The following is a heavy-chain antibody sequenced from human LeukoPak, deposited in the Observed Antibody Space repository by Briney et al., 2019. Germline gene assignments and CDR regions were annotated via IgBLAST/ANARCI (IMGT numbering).Heavy chain of an antibody. J-gene: IGHJ4*02. V-gene: IGHV3-48*04. CDR2: ISSSSSTI. Sequence: GGSLRLSCAASGFTFSSYSMNWVRQAPGKGLEWVSYISSSSSTIYYADSVKGRFAISRDNAKNSLDLQMNSLRVEDTAVYYCARMNPGFSYWGQGTLVTVSS. CDR1: GFTFSSYS. CDR3: ARMNPGFSY. D-gene: IGHD1-14*01.